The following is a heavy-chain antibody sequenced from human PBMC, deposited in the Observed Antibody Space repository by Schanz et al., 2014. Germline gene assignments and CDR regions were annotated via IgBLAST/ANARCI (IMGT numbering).Heavy chain of an antibody. V-gene: IGHV3-7*03. CDR2: IRPDGSDQ. CDR1: GFTFRDHY. Sequence: EVQLVESGGGLVQPGESLRVSCAASGFTFRDHYMDWVRQAPGKGLEWVAIIRPDGSDQHYVDSVKGRFTISRDDAKNSHYLQMNSLRVEDKAVFYCARDQNPLYYVDTAMVGYYGMDVWGQGTTVTVSS. CDR3: ARDQNPLYYVDTAMVGYYGMDV. J-gene: IGHJ6*02. D-gene: IGHD5-18*01.